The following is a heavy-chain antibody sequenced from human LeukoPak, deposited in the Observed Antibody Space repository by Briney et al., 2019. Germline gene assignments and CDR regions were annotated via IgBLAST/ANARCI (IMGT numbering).Heavy chain of an antibody. Sequence: ASVKVSCKASGYTFTSYGISWVRQAPGQGLEWMGWISAYNGNTNYAQKLQGRVTMTTDTSTSTAYMELRSLRSDDTAVYYCARDETRYYYGSGSHLGYYGMDVWGQGTTVTVSS. J-gene: IGHJ6*02. V-gene: IGHV1-18*01. CDR1: GYTFTSYG. CDR2: ISAYNGNT. D-gene: IGHD3-10*01. CDR3: ARDETRYYYGSGSHLGYYGMDV.